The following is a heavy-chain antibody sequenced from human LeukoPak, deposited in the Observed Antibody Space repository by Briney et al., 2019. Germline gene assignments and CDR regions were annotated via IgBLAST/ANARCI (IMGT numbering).Heavy chain of an antibody. CDR2: STGRGYVT. CDR1: GFTFSSYT. J-gene: IGHJ4*02. CDR3: AKDKNSGWYSPFDY. Sequence: TGGSLRLSCAAHGFTFSSYTLGRVRQTPGKGLGWVCGSTGRGYVTYYADSVKGRFTVSRDNSKNTLYLQMNSLRAEDTGIYYCAKDKNSGWYSPFDYWGQGALVTVSS. V-gene: IGHV3-23*01. D-gene: IGHD6-19*01.